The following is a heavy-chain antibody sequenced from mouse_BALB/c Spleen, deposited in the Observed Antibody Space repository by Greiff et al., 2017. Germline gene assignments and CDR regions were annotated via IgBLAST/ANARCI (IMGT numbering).Heavy chain of an antibody. J-gene: IGHJ4*01. V-gene: IGHV2-5-1*01. D-gene: IGHD2-1*01. CDR1: GFSLTSYG. Sequence: VQLQESGPSLVQPSQSLSITCTVSGFSLTSYGVHWVRQSPGKGLEWLGVIWRGGSTDYNAAFMSRLSITKDNSKSQVFFKMNSLQANDTAIYYCARKSGNYPLYAMDYWGQGTSVTVSS. CDR2: IWRGGST. CDR3: ARKSGNYPLYAMDY.